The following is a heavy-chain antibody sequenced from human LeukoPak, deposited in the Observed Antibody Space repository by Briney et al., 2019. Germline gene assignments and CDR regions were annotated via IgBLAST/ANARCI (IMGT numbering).Heavy chain of an antibody. J-gene: IGHJ4*02. Sequence: QPGGSLRLSCAASGFTFSSYWMHWVRQAPGKGLVWVSRINTDGSSTSYADSVKGRFTISRDNSKNTLYLQMNSLRAEDTAVYYCARDTQAIAVAGTTHYWGQGTLVTVSS. V-gene: IGHV3-74*01. CDR1: GFTFSSYW. CDR2: INTDGSST. CDR3: ARDTQAIAVAGTTHY. D-gene: IGHD6-19*01.